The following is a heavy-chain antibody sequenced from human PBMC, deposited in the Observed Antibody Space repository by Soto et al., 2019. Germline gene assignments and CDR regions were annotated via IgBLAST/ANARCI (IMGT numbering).Heavy chain of an antibody. CDR2: IIPIFGTA. D-gene: IGHD6-13*01. V-gene: IGHV1-69*12. CDR1: GGTFSSYA. CDR3: ARDGSSSWYLYYYYGMDV. Sequence: QVQLVQSGAEVKKPGSSVKVSCKASGGTFSSYAISWARQAPGQGLEWMGGIIPIFGTANYAQKFQGRVTITADESTSTAYMELSSLRSEDTAVYYCARDGSSSWYLYYYYGMDVWGQGTTVTVSS. J-gene: IGHJ6*02.